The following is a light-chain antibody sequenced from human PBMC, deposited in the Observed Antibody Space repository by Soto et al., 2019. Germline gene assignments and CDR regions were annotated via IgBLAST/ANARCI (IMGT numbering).Light chain of an antibody. CDR2: EVS. Sequence: QSALTQPPSVSGSPGQSVTISCTGTSSDVGSYNGVSWYQQPPGTAPKLMIYEVSNRPSGVPDRFSGSKSGNTASLTISGLQAEDEADYYCSSCTTGTHPCVFGTGTKLTVL. J-gene: IGLJ1*01. CDR3: SSCTTGTHPCV. CDR1: SSDVGSYNG. V-gene: IGLV2-18*02.